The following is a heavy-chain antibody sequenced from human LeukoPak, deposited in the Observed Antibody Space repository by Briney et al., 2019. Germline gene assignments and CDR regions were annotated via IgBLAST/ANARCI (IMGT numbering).Heavy chain of an antibody. D-gene: IGHD3-10*01. CDR1: GFTFSDYY. CDR2: ISSSGTTI. Sequence: NPGGSLRLSCAASGFTFSDYYMSWIRQAPGKGLDWISYISSSGTTIYYADSVKGRFTISRDNAKNSLYLQMNSLRAEDTAVYYCARVLREGILAYYYYMDVWGKGTTVTISS. V-gene: IGHV3-11*01. CDR3: ARVLREGILAYYYYMDV. J-gene: IGHJ6*03.